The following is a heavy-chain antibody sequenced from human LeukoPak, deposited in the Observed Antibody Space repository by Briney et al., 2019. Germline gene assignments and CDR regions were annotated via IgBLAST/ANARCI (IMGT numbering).Heavy chain of an antibody. J-gene: IGHJ6*03. V-gene: IGHV3-30*04. D-gene: IGHD2-2*01. CDR1: GFTFSSYA. CDR2: ISYDGSNK. CDR3: ARVVVVVPAAISRYYMDV. Sequence: GGSLRLSCAASGFTFSSYAMHWVRQAPGKGLEWVAVISYDGSNKYYADSVKGRFTISRDNAKNSLYLQMNSLRAEDTAVYYCARVVVVVPAAISRYYMDVWGKGTTVTISS.